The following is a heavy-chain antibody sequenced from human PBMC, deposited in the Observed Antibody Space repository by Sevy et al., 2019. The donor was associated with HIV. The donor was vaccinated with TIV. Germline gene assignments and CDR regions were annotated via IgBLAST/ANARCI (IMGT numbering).Heavy chain of an antibody. V-gene: IGHV1-18*01. CDR1: GYTFTSYG. D-gene: IGHD1-1*01. CDR2: ISAYNGNT. Sequence: ASVKVSCKASGYTFTSYGISWVRQAPGQGLEWMGWISAYNGNTNYAQKLQGRVTMTTDTSTSKAYMELRSLGSDDTAVYYCASGYNKNYYYGMDVWGQGTTVTVSS. CDR3: ASGYNKNYYYGMDV. J-gene: IGHJ6*02.